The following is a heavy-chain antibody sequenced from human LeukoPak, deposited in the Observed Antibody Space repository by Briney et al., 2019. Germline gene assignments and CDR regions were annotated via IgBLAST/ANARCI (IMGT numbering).Heavy chain of an antibody. V-gene: IGHV4-38-2*02. D-gene: IGHD6-19*01. CDR1: GCSITTGYY. CDR2: IYHSGSA. Sequence: SETLSLTCTVSGCSITTGYYWGWIRQSPGKGLEWIGKIYHSGSAYYNPSFKSRVSISVDTSKNQFSLRVTSLTAADTAVYFCARDLAVAGKAFDFWGQGIPVTISS. CDR3: ARDLAVAGKAFDF. J-gene: IGHJ4*02.